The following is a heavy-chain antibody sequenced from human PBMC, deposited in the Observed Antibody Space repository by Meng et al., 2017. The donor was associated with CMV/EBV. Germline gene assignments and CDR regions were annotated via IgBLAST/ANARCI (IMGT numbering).Heavy chain of an antibody. J-gene: IGHJ4*02. D-gene: IGHD5-24*01. V-gene: IGHV3-30*02. Sequence: GESLKISCAASGFTFSSYGMHWVRQAPGKGLEWVAFIRYDGTNKYYTDSVKGRFTISRDNSKNTLYLQMNSLRAEDTAVYYCAKDFMEGEMATISGDYWGQGTLVT. CDR3: AKDFMEGEMATISGDY. CDR2: IRYDGTNK. CDR1: GFTFSSYG.